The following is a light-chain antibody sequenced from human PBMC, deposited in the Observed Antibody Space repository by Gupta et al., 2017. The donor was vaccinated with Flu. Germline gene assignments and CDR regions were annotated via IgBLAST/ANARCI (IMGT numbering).Light chain of an antibody. CDR3: MQGSHWPPIT. J-gene: IGKJ5*01. V-gene: IGKV2-30*01. CDR1: QSLEYSDGNTY. Sequence: DVVLTQSPLSLPVALGQPASISCRASQSLEYSDGNTYLNWFHQRPGQSPRRLIYKVSNREAGVPDRISASGSGTDFTLKITRGEAEDVGIYYCMQGSHWPPITFGQGTRVEIK. CDR2: KVS.